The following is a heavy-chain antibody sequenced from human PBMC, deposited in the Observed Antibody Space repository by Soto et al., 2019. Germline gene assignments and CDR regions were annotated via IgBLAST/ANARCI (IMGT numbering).Heavy chain of an antibody. CDR3: ARDGSDLYGMDV. Sequence: QVQLQELGPGLVKPSQTLSLTCTVSGGSIRSGGYYWSWIRQHPGMGLEWIGYIYYSGSTYYNPSLKSRVTISVDTSKNQFSLKLSSVTAADTAVYYCARDGSDLYGMDVWGQGTTVTVSS. CDR1: GGSIRSGGYY. D-gene: IGHD3-10*01. J-gene: IGHJ6*02. V-gene: IGHV4-31*03. CDR2: IYYSGST.